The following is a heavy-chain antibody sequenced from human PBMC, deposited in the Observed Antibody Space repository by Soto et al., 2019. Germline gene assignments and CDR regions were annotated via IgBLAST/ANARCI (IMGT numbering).Heavy chain of an antibody. Sequence: SLRLSCAASGFTFDDDAMHWVRQAPGKGLEWVSGISWNSGSIGYADSVKGRFTISRDNAKNSLYLQMNSLRSEDTALYYCAKDMGYDLSPLGYFDYWGQGTLVTVSS. CDR3: AKDMGYDLSPLGYFDY. D-gene: IGHD5-12*01. V-gene: IGHV3-9*01. CDR2: ISWNSGSI. J-gene: IGHJ4*02. CDR1: GFTFDDDA.